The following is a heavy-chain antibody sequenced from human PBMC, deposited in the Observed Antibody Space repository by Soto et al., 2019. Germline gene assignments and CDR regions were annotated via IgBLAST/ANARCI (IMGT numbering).Heavy chain of an antibody. CDR1: GGSISSYY. J-gene: IGHJ4*02. D-gene: IGHD6-19*01. Sequence: SETLSLTCTVSGGSISSYYWSWIRQPPGKGLEWIGYIYYSGSTNYNPSLKSRVTISVDASKNQFSLKLSSVTAADTAVYYCARVIAVSGGRRYFDYWGQGPLVTVSS. V-gene: IGHV4-59*01. CDR2: IYYSGST. CDR3: ARVIAVSGGRRYFDY.